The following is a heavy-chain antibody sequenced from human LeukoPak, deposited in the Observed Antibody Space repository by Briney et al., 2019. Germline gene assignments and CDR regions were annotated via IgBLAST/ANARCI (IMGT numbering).Heavy chain of an antibody. V-gene: IGHV1-3*01. CDR2: INAGNGNT. CDR1: GYTFTSYA. CDR3: ARSTQGDGSDY. J-gene: IGHJ4*02. Sequence: GASVKVSCKASGYTFTSYAMHWVRQAPGQRLEWMGWINAGNGNTKYSQKFQGRVTITRDTSASTAYMELSSLRSEDTAVSYCARSTQGDGSDYWGQGTLVTVSS.